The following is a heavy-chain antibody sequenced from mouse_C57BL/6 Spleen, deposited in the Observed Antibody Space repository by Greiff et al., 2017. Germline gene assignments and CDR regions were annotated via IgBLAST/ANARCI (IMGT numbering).Heavy chain of an antibody. CDR3: AKIYDGYYDAMDY. CDR2: IWSGGST. Sequence: QVQLQQSGPGLVQPSQSLSITCTVSGFSLTSYGVHWVRQPPGKGLEWLGVIWSGGSTDYNAAFISRLSISKDNSKSQVFFKMNSLQADDTAIYYCAKIYDGYYDAMDYWGQGTSVTVSS. V-gene: IGHV2-4*01. CDR1: GFSLTSYG. D-gene: IGHD2-3*01. J-gene: IGHJ4*01.